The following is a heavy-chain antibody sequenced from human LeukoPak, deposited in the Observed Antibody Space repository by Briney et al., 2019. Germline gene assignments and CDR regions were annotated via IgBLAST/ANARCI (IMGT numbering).Heavy chain of an antibody. V-gene: IGHV3-30*18. D-gene: IGHD5-18*01. J-gene: IGHJ4*02. CDR1: GFTFSSYG. CDR2: ISYDGRNK. Sequence: PGRSLRLSCAASGFTFSSYGMHWVRQAPGKGLEWVAVISYDGRNKYYADSVKGRFTISRDNSKNTLYLQMNNLRTEDTAVYYCAKSQGYSQGFDYWGQGTLVTVSS. CDR3: AKSQGYSQGFDY.